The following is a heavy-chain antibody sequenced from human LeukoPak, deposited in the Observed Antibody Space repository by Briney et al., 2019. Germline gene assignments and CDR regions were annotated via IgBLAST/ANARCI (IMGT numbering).Heavy chain of an antibody. J-gene: IGHJ4*02. CDR2: VSTGSNYI. CDR3: ARDCGGSGDY. D-gene: IGHD2-15*01. V-gene: IGHV3-21*01. Sequence: GGSLRLSCTASGFTFSSYSLNWVRQAPGKGLEWVSSVSTGSNYIYYADSVKGRFTISRDNAKNSLYLQMNSLRAEDTAVYYCARDCGGSGDYWGQGTLVTVSS. CDR1: GFTFSSYS.